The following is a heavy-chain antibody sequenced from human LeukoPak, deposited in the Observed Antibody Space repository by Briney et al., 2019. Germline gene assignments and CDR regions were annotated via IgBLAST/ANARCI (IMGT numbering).Heavy chain of an antibody. J-gene: IGHJ6*03. D-gene: IGHD3-10*01. CDR3: ASGSGSYRTPYYYMDV. V-gene: IGHV3-53*01. Sequence: GGSLRLSCAASGFTVSSNYMSWVRQAPGKGLEWVSVIYSGGSAYYADSVKGRFTISRDNSKNTLYLQMNSLRAEDTAVYYCASGSGSYRTPYYYMDVWGTGTTVTVSS. CDR2: IYSGGSA. CDR1: GFTVSSNY.